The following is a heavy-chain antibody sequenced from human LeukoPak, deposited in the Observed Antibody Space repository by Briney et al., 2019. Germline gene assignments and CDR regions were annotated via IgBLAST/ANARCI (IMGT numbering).Heavy chain of an antibody. Sequence: GGSLRLSCAASGFTFDDYAMHWVRQAPGKGLEWVSGISWNSGSIGYADSVKGRFTISRDNAKNSLYLQMNSLRAEDTAVYYCARSSGWLQDFWGQGALVTVSS. CDR3: ARSSGWLQDF. J-gene: IGHJ4*02. CDR1: GFTFDDYA. CDR2: ISWNSGSI. V-gene: IGHV3-9*01. D-gene: IGHD5-24*01.